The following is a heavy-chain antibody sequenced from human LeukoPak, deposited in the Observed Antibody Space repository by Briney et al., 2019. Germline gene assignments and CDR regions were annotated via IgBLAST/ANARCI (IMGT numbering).Heavy chain of an antibody. D-gene: IGHD4/OR15-4a*01. J-gene: IGHJ4*02. V-gene: IGHV4-59*01. CDR3: ASGALVSNFDY. CDR1: GGSISSYY. Sequence: SETLSLTCTVSGGSISSYYWSWIRQPPGKGLEWIGYIYYSGSTNYNPSLKSRVTISVDTSKNQFSLKLSSVTAADTAVYYCASGALVSNFDYGGQGTLVTVS. CDR2: IYYSGST.